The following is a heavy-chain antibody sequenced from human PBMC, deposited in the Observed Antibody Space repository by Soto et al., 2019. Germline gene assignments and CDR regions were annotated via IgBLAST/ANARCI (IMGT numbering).Heavy chain of an antibody. CDR1: GYTFTSYY. J-gene: IGHJ6*02. Sequence: ASVKVSCKASGYTFTSYYMHWVRQAPGQGLEWMGIINPSGGSTSYAQKFQGRVTMTRDTSTSTVYMELSSLRSEDTAVYYCAREDSYGSYYYYGMDVWGQGTTVTVSS. CDR2: INPSGGST. CDR3: AREDSYGSYYYYGMDV. V-gene: IGHV1-46*01. D-gene: IGHD5-18*01.